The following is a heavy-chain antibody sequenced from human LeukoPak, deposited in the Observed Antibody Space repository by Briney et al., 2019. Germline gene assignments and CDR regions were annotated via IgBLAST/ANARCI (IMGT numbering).Heavy chain of an antibody. D-gene: IGHD5-18*01. Sequence: GESLKISCKGSGYNFTTYWIGWVRQMPGKGLEWMGIIYPGDSDARYSPSFQGQVTISADKSISTAYLQWSSPKASDTAMYYCARRRDLSRGNNYPFDYWGQGTLVTVSS. CDR2: IYPGDSDA. CDR3: ARRRDLSRGNNYPFDY. CDR1: GYNFTTYW. V-gene: IGHV5-51*01. J-gene: IGHJ4*02.